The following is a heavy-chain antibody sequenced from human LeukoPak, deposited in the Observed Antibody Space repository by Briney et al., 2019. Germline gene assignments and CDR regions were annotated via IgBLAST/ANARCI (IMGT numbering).Heavy chain of an antibody. J-gene: IGHJ4*02. CDR3: ARESAGDSGRSRDQVDY. Sequence: PSETLSLTCAVYGGSFSGYYWSWIRQPPGKGLEWIGEINHSGSTNYNPSLKSRVTISVDTSKNQFSLKLSSVTAADTAVYYCARESAGDSGRSRDQVDYWGQGTLVTVSS. CDR1: GGSFSGYY. CDR2: INHSGST. D-gene: IGHD1-26*01. V-gene: IGHV4-34*01.